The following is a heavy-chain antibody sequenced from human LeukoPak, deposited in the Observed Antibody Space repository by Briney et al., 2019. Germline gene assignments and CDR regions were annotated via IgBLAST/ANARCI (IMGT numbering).Heavy chain of an antibody. CDR3: ARPKVAGTTYFDY. D-gene: IGHD6-19*01. Sequence: GGSLRLSCAASGFTFSSYSMNWVRQAPGKGLEWVSSISTSGSYIYYADLVKGRFTISRDNAKNSLYLQMNSLRAEDTAMYYCARPKVAGTTYFDYWGQGTLVTVSS. J-gene: IGHJ4*02. CDR1: GFTFSSYS. CDR2: ISTSGSYI. V-gene: IGHV3-21*01.